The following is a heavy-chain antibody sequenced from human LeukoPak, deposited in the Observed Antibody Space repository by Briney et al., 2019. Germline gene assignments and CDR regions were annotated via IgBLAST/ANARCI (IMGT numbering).Heavy chain of an antibody. D-gene: IGHD3-10*01. CDR2: ISSSSSYI. Sequence: GGSLRLSCAASGFTFSSYSMNWVRQAPGKGLEWVSSISSSSSYIYYADSVKGRFTISGDNAKNSLYLQMNSLRAEDTAVYYCARDFVTMVRGVIWFDPWGQGTLVTVSS. CDR1: GFTFSSYS. CDR3: ARDFVTMVRGVIWFDP. J-gene: IGHJ5*02. V-gene: IGHV3-21*01.